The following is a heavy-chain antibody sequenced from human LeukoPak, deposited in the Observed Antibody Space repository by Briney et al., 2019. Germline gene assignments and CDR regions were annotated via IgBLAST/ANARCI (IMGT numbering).Heavy chain of an antibody. Sequence: GGSLRLSCAASGFTFSSYAMSWVRQAPGKGLEWVSAISGSGGSTYYADSVKGRFTISRDNSKNTLYLQMNSLRAEDTAVCYCAKDARADFWSGYTRFYGMDVWGQGTTVTVSS. CDR1: GFTFSSYA. V-gene: IGHV3-23*01. CDR3: AKDARADFWSGYTRFYGMDV. CDR2: ISGSGGST. J-gene: IGHJ6*02. D-gene: IGHD3-3*01.